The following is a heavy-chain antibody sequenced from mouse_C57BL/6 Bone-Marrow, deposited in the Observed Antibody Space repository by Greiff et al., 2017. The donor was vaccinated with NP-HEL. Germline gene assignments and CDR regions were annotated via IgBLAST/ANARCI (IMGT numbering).Heavy chain of an antibody. CDR3: ARHRRLTY. V-gene: IGHV5-9*01. J-gene: IGHJ3*01. Sequence: EVQLVESGGGLVKPGGSLKLSCAASGFTFSSYTMTWVRQTPEKRLEWVATISGGGGKTYYPDSVKGRFTISRDNAKTTLYLQMSSLRSEDTALYYCARHRRLTYWGQGTLVTVSA. CDR1: GFTFSSYT. CDR2: ISGGGGKT.